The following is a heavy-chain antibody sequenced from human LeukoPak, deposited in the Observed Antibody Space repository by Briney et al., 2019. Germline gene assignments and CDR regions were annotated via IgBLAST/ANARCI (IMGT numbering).Heavy chain of an antibody. Sequence: PSETLSLTCAVSGGSFSGYYCSWIRQPPGKGLEWIGEINHSGSTNYNPSLESRVTISVATSKNQFSLKLSSVTAADTAVYYCARGRERHYYDSSGYQNLYYFDYWGQGTLVTVSS. D-gene: IGHD3-22*01. CDR3: ARGRERHYYDSSGYQNLYYFDY. CDR1: GGSFSGYY. CDR2: INHSGST. J-gene: IGHJ4*02. V-gene: IGHV4-34*01.